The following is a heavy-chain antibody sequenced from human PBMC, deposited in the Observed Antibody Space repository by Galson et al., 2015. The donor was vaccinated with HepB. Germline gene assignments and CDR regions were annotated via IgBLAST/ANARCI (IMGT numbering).Heavy chain of an antibody. J-gene: IGHJ4*02. Sequence: SETLSLTCTVSGGSISSYYWSWIRQPPGKGLEWIGNIYYSGSTSYNPSLKSRVTISVDTSKNQFSLKLRSVTAADTAVYFCARADSGYDHEDYWGQGTLVTVFS. CDR2: IYYSGST. CDR3: ARADSGYDHEDY. D-gene: IGHD5-12*01. V-gene: IGHV4-59*01. CDR1: GGSISSYY.